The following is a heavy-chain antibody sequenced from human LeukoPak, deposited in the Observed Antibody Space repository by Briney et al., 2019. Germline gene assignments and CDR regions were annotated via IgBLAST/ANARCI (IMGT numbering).Heavy chain of an antibody. J-gene: IGHJ6*04. V-gene: IGHV4-30-4*08. D-gene: IGHD5-12*01. CDR2: IYYSGST. Sequence: SETLSLTCTVSGGSISSGDYYWSWTRQPPGKGLEWIGYIYYSGSTYYNPSLKSRVTISVDTSKNQFSLKLSSVTAADTAVYYCARGRFVRLLDVWGKGTTVIVSS. CDR1: GGSISSGDYY. CDR3: ARGRFVRLLDV.